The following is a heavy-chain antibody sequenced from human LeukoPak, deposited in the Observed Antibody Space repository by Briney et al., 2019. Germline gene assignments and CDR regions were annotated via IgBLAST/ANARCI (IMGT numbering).Heavy chain of an antibody. D-gene: IGHD5-18*01. CDR3: ARMVEDVDTAMAPHYYYYGMDV. V-gene: IGHV4-31*03. Sequence: SETLSLTCTVSVGSISSGGYYWSWIRHPPGKGREWIGYIYYSGSTYYNPSLKSRVTISVDTSKNQFSLKLSSVTAADTAVYYCARMVEDVDTAMAPHYYYYGMDVWGQGTTVTVSS. CDR1: VGSISSGGYY. J-gene: IGHJ6*02. CDR2: IYYSGST.